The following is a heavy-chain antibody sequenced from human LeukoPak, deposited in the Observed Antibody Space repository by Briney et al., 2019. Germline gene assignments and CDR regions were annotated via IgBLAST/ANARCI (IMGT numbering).Heavy chain of an antibody. CDR1: GGSISSSSYY. CDR2: IYYSGST. Sequence: NPSETLSLTCTVSGGSISSSSYYWGWIRQPPGKGLEWIGSIYYSGSTYYNPSLKSRVTISVDTSNNLFSLKLTSVTAADTAVYYCARDSSDVLTGYFVDYWGQGALVTVSS. D-gene: IGHD3-9*01. J-gene: IGHJ4*02. V-gene: IGHV4-39*07. CDR3: ARDSSDVLTGYFVDY.